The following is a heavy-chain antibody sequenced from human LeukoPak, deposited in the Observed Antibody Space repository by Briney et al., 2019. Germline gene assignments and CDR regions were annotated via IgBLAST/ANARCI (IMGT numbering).Heavy chain of an antibody. CDR2: IIPIFGTA. J-gene: IGHJ4*02. D-gene: IGHD5-24*01. CDR1: GGTYSSYA. Sequence: SVKVSCKASGGTYSSYAISWVRQAPGQGLEWMGGIIPIFGTANYAQKFQGRVTITADESTSTAYMELSSLRSEDTAVYYCARGVATILGGYFDYWGQGTLVTVSS. CDR3: ARGVATILGGYFDY. V-gene: IGHV1-69*13.